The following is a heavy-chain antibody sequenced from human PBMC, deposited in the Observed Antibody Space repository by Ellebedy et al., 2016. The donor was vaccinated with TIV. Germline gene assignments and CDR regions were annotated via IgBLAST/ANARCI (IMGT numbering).Heavy chain of an antibody. D-gene: IGHD3-10*01. Sequence: PGGSLRLSCTASGFIVRTNHMSWVRQAPGKGLEWVGGYTNYADSVKGRFTIPTHNSRNTLYLQITNLRTEDTAVYYCAKGSFPFGDKSEKIYSFQYWGQGTLVTVSS. V-gene: IGHV3-53*04. CDR2: GGYT. J-gene: IGHJ4*02. CDR3: AKGSFPFGDKSEKIYSFQY. CDR1: GFIVRTNH.